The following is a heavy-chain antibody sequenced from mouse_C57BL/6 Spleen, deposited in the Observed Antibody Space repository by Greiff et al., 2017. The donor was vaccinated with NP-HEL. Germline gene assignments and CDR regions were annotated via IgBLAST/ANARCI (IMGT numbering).Heavy chain of an antibody. Sequence: QVQLKQPGAELVMPGASVKLSCKASGYTFTSYWMHWVKQRPGQGLEWIGEIDPSDSYTNYNQKFKGKSTLTVDKSSSTAYMQLSSLTSEDSAVYYCARGETTVVGYFDYWGQGTTLTVSS. CDR1: GYTFTSYW. CDR3: ARGETTVVGYFDY. D-gene: IGHD1-1*01. V-gene: IGHV1-69*01. CDR2: IDPSDSYT. J-gene: IGHJ2*01.